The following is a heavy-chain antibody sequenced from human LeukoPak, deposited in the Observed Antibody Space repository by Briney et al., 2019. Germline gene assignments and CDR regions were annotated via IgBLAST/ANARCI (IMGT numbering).Heavy chain of an antibody. CDR3: ARDLISGYDSVTAMSFDY. CDR2: IIPIFGTA. Sequence: GASVKVSCKASGGTFSSYTISWVRQAPGQGLEWMGRIIPIFGTANYAQKFQGRVTITTDESTSTAYMELSSLRSEDTAVYYCARDLISGYDSVTAMSFDYWGQGTLVTVSS. J-gene: IGHJ4*02. CDR1: GGTFSSYT. V-gene: IGHV1-69*05. D-gene: IGHD5-12*01.